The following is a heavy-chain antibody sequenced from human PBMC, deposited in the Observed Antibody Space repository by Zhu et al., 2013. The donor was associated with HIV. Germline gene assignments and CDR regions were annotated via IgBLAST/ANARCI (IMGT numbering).Heavy chain of an antibody. CDR2: INPSGGRT. CDR1: GYSFTSHY. CDR3: ARDRTTGAHYFYMDV. V-gene: IGHV1-46*01. D-gene: IGHD4-17*01. J-gene: IGHJ6*03. Sequence: QVQLVQSGAEVKKPGASVKLSCKASGYSFTSHYIHWLREAPGQGLEWMGVINPSGGRTNYAQSFQGRVTMTTDTSSTTVYMELLSLTSNDTAIYYCARDRTTGAHYFYMDVWGKGTTVTVSS.